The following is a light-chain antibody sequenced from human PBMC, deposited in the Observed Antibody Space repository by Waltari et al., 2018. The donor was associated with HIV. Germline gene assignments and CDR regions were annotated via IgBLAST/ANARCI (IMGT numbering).Light chain of an antibody. J-gene: IGLJ3*02. CDR3: QSAVNSGTYVGNWV. CDR1: ALAKQF. Sequence: SYELTQPPSVSVSPGQTARITCSGDALAKQFSYWYQQRPGQAPVLVIYKDTERPSGIPERFSGSSSGTTVTLTISGVQAEDEADYHCQSAVNSGTYVGNWVFGGGTKLTVL. V-gene: IGLV3-25*03. CDR2: KDT.